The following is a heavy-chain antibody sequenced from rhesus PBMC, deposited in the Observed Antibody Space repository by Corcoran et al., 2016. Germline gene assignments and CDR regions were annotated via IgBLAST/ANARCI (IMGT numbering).Heavy chain of an antibody. CDR2: INPDNGNA. CDR3: ARENNIWTGFSY. Sequence: QVQLVQSGAEVKKPGSSVKVSCKASGYTFTDYYMHGGRQSPRQGLEWMGWINPDNGNAKYAQKFQGRVTMTRDTSTSTAYMELSSLRSEDTAVYYCARENNIWTGFSYWGQGVLVTVSS. D-gene: IGHD3-3*01. V-gene: IGHV1S2*01. J-gene: IGHJ4*01. CDR1: GYTFTDYY.